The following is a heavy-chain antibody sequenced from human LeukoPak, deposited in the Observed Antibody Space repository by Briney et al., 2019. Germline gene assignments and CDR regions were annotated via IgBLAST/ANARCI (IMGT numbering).Heavy chain of an antibody. CDR3: ARMAGGILTALEYLDY. CDR2: INTYNGDT. J-gene: IGHJ4*02. Sequence: RASVKVSCKPSGYTFTSYGISWVRQAPGQGLEWMGWINTYNGDTNYAQKLQGRVTMTTDTSTSTVYMELRSLRSDDTAVYYCARMAGGILTALEYLDYWGQGTLVTVSS. CDR1: GYTFTSYG. D-gene: IGHD3-9*01. V-gene: IGHV1-18*01.